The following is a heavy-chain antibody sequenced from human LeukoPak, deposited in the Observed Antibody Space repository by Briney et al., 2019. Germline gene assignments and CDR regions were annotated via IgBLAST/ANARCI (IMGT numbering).Heavy chain of an antibody. CDR2: ISANTGKT. D-gene: IGHD6-13*01. V-gene: IGHV1-18*01. J-gene: IGHJ4*02. CDR1: GYTFATYG. Sequence: GASVKVSCKASGYTFATYGFCWVRQAPGHGLEWMGWISANTGKTDYARNFQGRVTMTTDTSTSTAYMELRSLRPDDTAVYYCAKVAGDRMDYWGQGTLLTVSS. CDR3: AKVAGDRMDY.